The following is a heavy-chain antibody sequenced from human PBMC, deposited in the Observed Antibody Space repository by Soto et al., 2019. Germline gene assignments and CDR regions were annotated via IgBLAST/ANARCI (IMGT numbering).Heavy chain of an antibody. CDR3: GIPGATGRLDY. CDR2: FDGEDGQT. V-gene: IGHV1-24*01. D-gene: IGHD3-10*01. J-gene: IGHJ4*02. CDR1: GYSFSEMS. Sequence: GASVKVSCKVSGYSFSEMSMHWVRQTPEKGLEWMGSFDGEDGQTMYAQKFQGRVTMTEDTSADTAYMELSSLRSDDTAVCYCGIPGATGRLDYWGQGSRVTVSS.